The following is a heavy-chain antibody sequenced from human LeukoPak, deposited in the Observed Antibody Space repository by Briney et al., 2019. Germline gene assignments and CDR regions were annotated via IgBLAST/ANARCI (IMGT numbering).Heavy chain of an antibody. V-gene: IGHV3-21*01. CDR3: ARDGDLGHFDY. Sequence: GGSLRLSCAASGFTFSRYSMNWVRQAPGKGLEWVSYISSSSTYISYADSVKGRFTISRDNAKNSLYLQMNSLRVEDTAAYYCARDGDLGHFDYWGQGTLVTVSS. CDR2: ISSSSTYI. D-gene: IGHD7-27*01. J-gene: IGHJ4*02. CDR1: GFTFSRYS.